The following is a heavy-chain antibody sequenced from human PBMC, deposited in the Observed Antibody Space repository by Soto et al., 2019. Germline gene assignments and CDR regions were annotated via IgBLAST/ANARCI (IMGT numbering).Heavy chain of an antibody. CDR1: GFPFSSFS. Sequence: QLVESGGGLVKPRGSLRLSCVASGFPFSSFSLNWIRQAPGKGLEWVSSIGRVSTYIYYADSVRGRFTVSRDNAKNSVYLQMNGLTAEDSGIYYCARVTAGSGSYQIDLWGQGTLVTVSS. CDR3: ARVTAGSGSYQIDL. D-gene: IGHD3-10*01. CDR2: IGRVSTYI. J-gene: IGHJ4*02. V-gene: IGHV3-21*02.